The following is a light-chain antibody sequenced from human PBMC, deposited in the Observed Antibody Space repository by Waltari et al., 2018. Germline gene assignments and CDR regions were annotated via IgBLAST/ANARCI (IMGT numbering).Light chain of an antibody. Sequence: DIVMTQSPLSLPVTPGEPASISCTSSQSLLHSNGYNYLDWYMQKPGQSPQLLIYLASKRASGVNDRFSGSWSGTDFTLKISRVEAEDVGVYYCMQGLQTPDTFGQGTRLEIK. CDR1: QSLLHSNGYNY. CDR2: LAS. V-gene: IGKV2-28*01. J-gene: IGKJ5*01. CDR3: MQGLQTPDT.